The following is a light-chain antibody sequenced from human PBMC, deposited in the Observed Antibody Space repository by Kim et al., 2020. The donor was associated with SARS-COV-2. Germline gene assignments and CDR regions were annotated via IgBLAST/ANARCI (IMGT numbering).Light chain of an antibody. CDR1: QSVSSSY. CDR3: QQDYNLPT. J-gene: IGKJ4*01. CDR2: GAA. V-gene: IGKV3D-7*01. Sequence: PGESVTLSGRARQSVSSSYVTWYQQKPGQAPRLLIYGAASRATGIPARFSGSGSGTDFTLTISSLQPEDFAVYYCQQDYNLPTFGGGTKVYIK.